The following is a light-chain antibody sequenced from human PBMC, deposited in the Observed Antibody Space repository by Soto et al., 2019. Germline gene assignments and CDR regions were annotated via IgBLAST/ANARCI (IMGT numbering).Light chain of an antibody. J-gene: IGLJ1*01. CDR1: SSNIGAGYD. CDR2: GNS. Sequence: QSVLAQPPSVSGAPGQKVTISCTGSSSNIGAGYDLHWYQQLPGTAPKLLFYGNSNRPSGVPDRFSGSKSGTSASLAITGLQAEDEADYFCQSYDSSLSAYVFGTGTKVTVL. V-gene: IGLV1-40*01. CDR3: QSYDSSLSAYV.